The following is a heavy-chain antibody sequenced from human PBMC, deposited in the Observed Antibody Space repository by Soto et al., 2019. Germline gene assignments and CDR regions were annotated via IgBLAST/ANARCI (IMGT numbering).Heavy chain of an antibody. CDR1: GFTFTTYA. CDR3: AKDWYEDY. V-gene: IGHV3-23*01. CDR2: INTAGTT. J-gene: IGHJ4*02. Sequence: EVQLLESGGGLVQPGGSLRLSCAASGFTFTTYAMTWVRQAPGKGLEWLSAINTAGTTYYADSVKGRFTISRDNAKNTLYLQIDGLRAEDTAVYYCAKDWYEDYWGQGTLVTVSS. D-gene: IGHD6-13*01.